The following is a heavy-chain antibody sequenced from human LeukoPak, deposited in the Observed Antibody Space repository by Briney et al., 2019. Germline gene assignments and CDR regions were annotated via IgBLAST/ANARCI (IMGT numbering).Heavy chain of an antibody. D-gene: IGHD3-22*01. Sequence: SVKVSCKASGGTFSSYAISWVRQAPGQGLEWMGRIIPILGIANYAQKFQGRVTITADKSTSTAYMELSSLRSEDTAVYYCAIRAHVVSTGAFDIWGQGTMVTVSS. J-gene: IGHJ3*02. CDR2: IIPILGIA. CDR1: GGTFSSYA. CDR3: AIRAHVVSTGAFDI. V-gene: IGHV1-69*04.